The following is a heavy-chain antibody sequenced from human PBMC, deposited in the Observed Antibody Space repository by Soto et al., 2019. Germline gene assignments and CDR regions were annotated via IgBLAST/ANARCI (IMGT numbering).Heavy chain of an antibody. CDR2: TRIKANSFTT. V-gene: IGHV3-72*01. Sequence: EVQLVESGGGLVQPGGSLRLSCAASGFTFSDHYMDWVRQAPGKGLEWVGRTRIKANSFTTEYAASAKGRFTVSRDDSQNSLYLQMNSLKAEDTAVYYCARVAGTNWYSTYLDYCGQGTLVTVSS. CDR3: ARVAGTNWYSTYLDY. J-gene: IGHJ4*02. CDR1: GFTFSDHY. D-gene: IGHD6-13*01.